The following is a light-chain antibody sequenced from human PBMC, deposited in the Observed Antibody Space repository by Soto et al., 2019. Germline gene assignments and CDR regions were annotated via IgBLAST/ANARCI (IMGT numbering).Light chain of an antibody. CDR2: DAS. CDR3: QQNNNLPPT. J-gene: IGKJ1*01. CDR1: QSVTTN. V-gene: IGKV3-15*01. Sequence: MTQVGASLSLSTRDPATLSCGASQSVTTNFAWYQQKPGQAPSLLIYDASTGAPGVPARFSGSGSGTEFTLTISRLQSEDFAVYYCQQNNNLPPTFGQGSKVAIK.